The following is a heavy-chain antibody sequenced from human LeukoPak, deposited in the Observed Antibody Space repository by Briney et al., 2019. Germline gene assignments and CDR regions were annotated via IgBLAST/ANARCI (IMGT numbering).Heavy chain of an antibody. Sequence: GGSLRLSCAASGFTFDDYAMHWVRQAPGKGLEWVSGISWNSGSIGYADSVKGRFTISRDNAKNSLYLQMNSLRAEDTALYYCARDRMDPNSSSSQTTDYWGQGTLVTVSS. CDR1: GFTFDDYA. CDR2: ISWNSGSI. V-gene: IGHV3-9*01. D-gene: IGHD6-6*01. J-gene: IGHJ4*02. CDR3: ARDRMDPNSSSSQTTDY.